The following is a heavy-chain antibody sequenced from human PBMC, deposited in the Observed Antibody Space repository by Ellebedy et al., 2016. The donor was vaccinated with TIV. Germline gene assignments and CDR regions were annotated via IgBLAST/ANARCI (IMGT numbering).Heavy chain of an antibody. CDR3: AKFLEEGVPAAEIDY. CDR2: ISGSGGST. CDR1: GFTFSSYA. D-gene: IGHD2-2*01. J-gene: IGHJ4*02. Sequence: GESLKISXAASGFTFSSYAMSWVRQAPGKGLEWVSAISGSGGSTYYADSVKGRFTISRDNSKNTLYLQMNSLRAEDTAVYYCAKFLEEGVPAAEIDYWGQGTLVTVSS. V-gene: IGHV3-23*01.